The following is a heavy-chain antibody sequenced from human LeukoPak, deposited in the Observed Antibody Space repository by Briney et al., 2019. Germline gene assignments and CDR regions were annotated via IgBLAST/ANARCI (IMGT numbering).Heavy chain of an antibody. CDR1: GFTFSSYA. D-gene: IGHD6-19*01. CDR3: AKDQEGGGWYPFGFDY. V-gene: IGHV3-23*01. Sequence: GGSLRLSCAASGFTFSSYAMSWVRQAPGKGLEWVSAISGSGGSTYYADSVKGRFTISRDNSKNTLYLQMNSLRAEDTAVYYCAKDQEGGGWYPFGFDYWGQGTLVTVSS. J-gene: IGHJ4*02. CDR2: ISGSGGST.